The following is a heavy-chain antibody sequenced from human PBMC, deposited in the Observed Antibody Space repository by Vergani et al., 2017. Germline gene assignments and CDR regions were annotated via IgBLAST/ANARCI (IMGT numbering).Heavy chain of an antibody. J-gene: IGHJ2*01. D-gene: IGHD3-16*01. Sequence: EVQLLESGGGLVQPGGSLRLSCTASGFTFQAFAFHWVRQVSGRGLEWVSGIDRNYGVKNGNSFEGRFSISRDNAKKAVFLQMNNLRHEDTALYFCVKDNDYYADGPFDLWGRGTLVTVSS. CDR2: IDRNYGVK. V-gene: IGHV3-9*01. CDR3: VKDNDYYADGPFDL. CDR1: GFTFQAFA.